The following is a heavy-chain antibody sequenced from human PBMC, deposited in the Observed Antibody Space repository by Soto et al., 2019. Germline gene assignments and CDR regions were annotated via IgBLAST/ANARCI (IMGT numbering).Heavy chain of an antibody. V-gene: IGHV3-21*06. J-gene: IGHJ4*02. CDR1: GFTFTRYS. CDR2: ISSTTNYI. CDR3: ARESEDLTSNFDY. Sequence: PXGSLRHSCAASGFTFTRYSMNGVRQAPGKGLEWVSSISSTTNYIYYGDSMKGRFTISRDNGKNSLYLEIHSLRAEDTAVYYCARESEDLTSNFDYWGQGTLVTVSS.